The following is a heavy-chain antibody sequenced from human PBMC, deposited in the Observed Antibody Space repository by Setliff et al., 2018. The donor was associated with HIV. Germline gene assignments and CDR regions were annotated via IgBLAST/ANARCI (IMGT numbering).Heavy chain of an antibody. J-gene: IGHJ3*02. CDR3: ARVAVAGTTFDVFDI. CDR1: GGSISSYY. CDR2: IFSSGST. Sequence: PSETLSLTCTVSGGSISSYYWSWIRQPAGKGLEWIGRIFSSGSTSYNSSLKSRVTMSVDTSKNQFSLRLTSVTAADTAVYYCARVAVAGTTFDVFDIWGQGTMVTVSS. V-gene: IGHV4-4*07. D-gene: IGHD6-19*01.